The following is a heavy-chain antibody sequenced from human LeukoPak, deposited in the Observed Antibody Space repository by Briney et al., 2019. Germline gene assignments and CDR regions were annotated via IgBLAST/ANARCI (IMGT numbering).Heavy chain of an antibody. CDR3: ARATYDILTGYYLDY. CDR2: IYYSGST. V-gene: IGHV4-31*03. D-gene: IGHD3-9*01. J-gene: IGHJ4*02. Sequence: PSETLSLTCTVSGGSIRSGRYYWSWIRQHTGKGLELIGYIYYSGSTYYNPSLKSRVTISMDTSRNQFSLKLSSVTAADTAVYYCARATYDILTGYYLDYWGQGTLVTVSS. CDR1: GGSIRSGRYY.